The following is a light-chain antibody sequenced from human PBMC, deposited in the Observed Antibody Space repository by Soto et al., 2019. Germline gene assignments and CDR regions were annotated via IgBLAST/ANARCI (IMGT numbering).Light chain of an antibody. Sequence: DIQMTQSPSTLSAFVGDRVTITCRASQSVNSWLAWYQQRPGKDPKLLIYDASTLESGVPSRFSGSGSGTEFTLAISSLQPDDFATYYCHQYNSYHTFGGGTKVDIK. CDR2: DAS. J-gene: IGKJ4*01. CDR1: QSVNSW. V-gene: IGKV1-5*01. CDR3: HQYNSYHT.